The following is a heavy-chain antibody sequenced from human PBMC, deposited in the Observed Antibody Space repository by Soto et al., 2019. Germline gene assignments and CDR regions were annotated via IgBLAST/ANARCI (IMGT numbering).Heavy chain of an antibody. Sequence: ASVKVSCKASGYTFTSYDINWVRQATGQGLEWMGWMNPNSGNTGYAQKFQGRVTMTRNTSISTAYMELSSLRSEDTAVYYCARVLRFLEWLFPPLADYYYYGMDVWGQGTTVTVSS. CDR3: ARVLRFLEWLFPPLADYYYYGMDV. V-gene: IGHV1-8*01. D-gene: IGHD3-3*01. J-gene: IGHJ6*02. CDR1: GYTFTSYD. CDR2: MNPNSGNT.